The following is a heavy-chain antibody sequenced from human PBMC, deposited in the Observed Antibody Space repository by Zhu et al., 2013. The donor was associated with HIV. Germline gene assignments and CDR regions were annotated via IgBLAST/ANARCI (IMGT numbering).Heavy chain of an antibody. CDR1: GFTFSSYE. CDR3: ARGPVGDFWSGYFRGGGNTYGMDV. J-gene: IGHJ6*02. D-gene: IGHD3-3*01. CDR2: ISSSGSTI. Sequence: VQLVESGGGVVQPGGSLRLSCAASGFTFSSYEMNWVRQAPGKGLEWVSYISSSGSTIYYADSVKGRFTISRDNAKNSLYLQMNSLRAEDTAVYYCARGPVGDFWSGYFRGGGNTYGMDVWGQGTTVTVSS. V-gene: IGHV3-48*03.